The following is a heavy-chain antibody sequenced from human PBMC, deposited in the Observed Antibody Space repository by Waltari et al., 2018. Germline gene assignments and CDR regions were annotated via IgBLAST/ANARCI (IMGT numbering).Heavy chain of an antibody. CDR2: TYYRCNWYN. CDR1: GNSVSDDRAA. D-gene: IGHD3-16*01. CDR3: AKGSFEGGFDY. V-gene: IGHV6-1*01. J-gene: IGHJ4*01. Sequence: QVQLQQSGPGLLRPSQTLSLTCAISGNSVSDDRAAWNWIRQSPSRGLEWLGKTYYRCNWYNDYALSVESRRTINPDTSKNQFSLHLNYLTPEDTAVYFCAKGSFEGGFDYWGHGTLVIVSS.